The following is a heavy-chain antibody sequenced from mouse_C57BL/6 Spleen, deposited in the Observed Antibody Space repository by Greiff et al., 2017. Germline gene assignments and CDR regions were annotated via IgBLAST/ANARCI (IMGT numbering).Heavy chain of an antibody. V-gene: IGHV1-82*01. CDR2: IYPGDGDT. Sequence: VQGVESGPELVKPGASVKISCKASGYAFSSSWMNWVKQRPGKGLEWIGRIYPGDGDTNYNGKFKGKATLTADKSSSTAYMQLSSLTSEDSAVYFCARGTFSTTVVRGFDYWGQGTTRTVSS. D-gene: IGHD1-1*01. CDR1: GYAFSSSW. J-gene: IGHJ2*01. CDR3: ARGTFSTTVVRGFDY.